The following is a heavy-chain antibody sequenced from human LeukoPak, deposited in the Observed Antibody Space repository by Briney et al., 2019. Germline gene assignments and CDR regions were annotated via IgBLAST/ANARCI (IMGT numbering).Heavy chain of an antibody. CDR1: GFSISAYH. CDR3: ASGESGWNI. D-gene: IGHD1/OR15-1a*01. V-gene: IGHV3-7*01. CDR2: INPGGSVK. Sequence: QTGGSLRLSCAASGFSISAYHMGWVRQAPGKGLEWEANINPGGSVKYYVDSVKGRFTISRDNAKNSLYLQMNSLTVEDTAVYYCASGESGWNIWGQGALATVSS. J-gene: IGHJ4*02.